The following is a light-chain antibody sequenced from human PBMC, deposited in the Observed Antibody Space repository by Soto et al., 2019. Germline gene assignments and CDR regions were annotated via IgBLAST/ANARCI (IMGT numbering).Light chain of an antibody. J-gene: IGLJ1*01. CDR1: SSDVGGYNY. V-gene: IGLV2-14*01. CDR3: SSYTSSSSYV. Sequence: QSALTPSASVSGSPGRSITISCTGTSSDVGGYNYVSWYQQHPGKAPKLMIYDVSNRPSGVSNRFSGSKSGNTASLTISGLQAEDEADYYCSSYTSSSSYVFGTGTKVTVL. CDR2: DVS.